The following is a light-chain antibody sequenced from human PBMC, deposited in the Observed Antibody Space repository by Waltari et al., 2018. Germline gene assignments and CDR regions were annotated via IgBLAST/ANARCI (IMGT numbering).Light chain of an antibody. V-gene: IGLV1-40*01. CDR3: QSYDRSLTGSWV. J-gene: IGLJ3*02. CDR1: DSNIGAGYD. CDR2: GNT. Sequence: QSVLTQPPSVSGAPGQRVTISCTGSDSNIGAGYDVHWYQQLPGTAPKRLIYGNTNRPSGVSDRFSGSKSGTSGSLAITGLQAEDEAYYYCQSYDRSLTGSWVFGGGTKLTVL.